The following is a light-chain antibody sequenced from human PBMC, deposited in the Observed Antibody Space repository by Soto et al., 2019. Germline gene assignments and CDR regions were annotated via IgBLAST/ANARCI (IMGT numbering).Light chain of an antibody. CDR1: TGAVTSGNY. Sequence: QTVVTQEPSLTVSPGGTVTLTCASSTGAVTSGNYPSWFQQKPGQAPTTLIYTTDDKHSWTPARFSGSLLGGKAALTLSGAQPEDEAEYYCLLYYGGAHLMFGGGTQLTVL. CDR3: LLYYGGAHLM. J-gene: IGLJ3*02. V-gene: IGLV7-43*01. CDR2: TTD.